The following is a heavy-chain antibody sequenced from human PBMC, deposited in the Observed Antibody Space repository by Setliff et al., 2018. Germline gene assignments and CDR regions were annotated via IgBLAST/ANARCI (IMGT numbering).Heavy chain of an antibody. Sequence: SETLSLTCTVSGDSISSSNYYWGWIRQPPGKGLEWIAAIKYSGSTSSNPFLKSRVTISVDKSKSQFSLKLSSVTAVDTAVYYCARQGTYCDGGGGSCFPPNYWGQGTLVTVSS. V-gene: IGHV4-39*01. CDR2: IKYSGST. CDR3: ARQGTYCDGGGGSCFPPNY. J-gene: IGHJ4*02. D-gene: IGHD2-15*01. CDR1: GDSISSSNYY.